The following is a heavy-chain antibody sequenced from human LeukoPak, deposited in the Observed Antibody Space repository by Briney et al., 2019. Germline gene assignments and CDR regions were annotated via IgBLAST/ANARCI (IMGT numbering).Heavy chain of an antibody. CDR2: ISAYNGNT. CDR3: ARVAPTNTAMVPLYYYYYMDV. CDR1: GYTFTSYG. V-gene: IGHV1-18*01. D-gene: IGHD5-18*01. J-gene: IGHJ6*03. Sequence: GESLKTSCKGSGYTFTSYGISWVRQAPGQGLEWMGWISAYNGNTNYAQKLQGRVTMTTDTSTSTAYMELRSLRSDDTAVYYCARVAPTNTAMVPLYYYYYMDVWGKGTTVTVSS.